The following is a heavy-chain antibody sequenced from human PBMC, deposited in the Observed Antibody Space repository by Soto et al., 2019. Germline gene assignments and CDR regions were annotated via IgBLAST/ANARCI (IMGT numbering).Heavy chain of an antibody. V-gene: IGHV3-48*01. CDR3: ASSDYGDYPYMDV. D-gene: IGHD4-17*01. CDR2: ISSSSRTI. Sequence: EVQLVESGGGLVQPGGSLRLSCAASGFTFSSYSMNWVRQAPGKGVEWVSYISSSSRTIYYADSVKGRFTISRDNAKNSLYLQMNSLRAEDTAVYYCASSDYGDYPYMDVWGKGTTVTVSS. CDR1: GFTFSSYS. J-gene: IGHJ6*03.